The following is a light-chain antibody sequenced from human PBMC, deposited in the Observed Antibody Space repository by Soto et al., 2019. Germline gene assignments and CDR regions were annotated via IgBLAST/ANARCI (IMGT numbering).Light chain of an antibody. Sequence: EIVMTQSPATLSVSPGERATLSCRASQSVSSNLAWYQQKPGQAPRLLIYGASTRATGIPARFSGSGSGTEFTLTISSLQPEDFAVYYCQQYNNWPYFGPGTKVDIK. J-gene: IGKJ3*01. V-gene: IGKV3-15*01. CDR1: QSVSSN. CDR3: QQYNNWPY. CDR2: GAS.